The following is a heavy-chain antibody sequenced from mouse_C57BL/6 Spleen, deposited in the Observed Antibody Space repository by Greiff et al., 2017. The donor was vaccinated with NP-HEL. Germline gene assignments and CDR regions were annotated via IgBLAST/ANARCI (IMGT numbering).Heavy chain of an antibody. Sequence: QVQLQQSGAELVRPGASVTLSCKASGYTFTDYEMHWVKQTPVHGLEWIGAIDPETGGTAYNQKFKGKAILTADKSSSTAYMELRSLTSEDSAVYYCTINYGNFDYWGQGTTLTVSS. D-gene: IGHD2-1*01. J-gene: IGHJ2*01. CDR2: IDPETGGT. CDR1: GYTFTDYE. CDR3: TINYGNFDY. V-gene: IGHV1-15*01.